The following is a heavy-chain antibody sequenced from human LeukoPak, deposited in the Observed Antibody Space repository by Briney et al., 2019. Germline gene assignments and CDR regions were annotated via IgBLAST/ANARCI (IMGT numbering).Heavy chain of an antibody. CDR3: ARDHLGRPSYAFDI. V-gene: IGHV1-18*01. CDR2: ISAYNGNS. D-gene: IGHD2-15*01. J-gene: IGHJ3*02. CDR1: GYTFTSYG. Sequence: ASVKVSCKASGYTFTSYGISWVRQAPGQGLEWMGWISAYNGNSNYAQKLQGRVTMTTDTSTSTAYMELRSLRSDDTAVYYCARDHLGRPSYAFDIWGQGTMVTVSS.